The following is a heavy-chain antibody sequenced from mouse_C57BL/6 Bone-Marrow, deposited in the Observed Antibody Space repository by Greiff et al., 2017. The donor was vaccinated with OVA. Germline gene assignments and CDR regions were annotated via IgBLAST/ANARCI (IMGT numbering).Heavy chain of an antibody. J-gene: IGHJ2*01. D-gene: IGHD4-1*01. V-gene: IGHV1-50*01. Sequence: QVQLQQPGAELVKPGASVKLSCKASGYTFTSYWMQWVKQRPGQGLEWIGEIDPSDSYTNYNQKFKGKATLTVDTSSSTAYMQLSSLTSEDSAVYYCAGLGRDYWGQGTTLTVSS. CDR1: GYTFTSYW. CDR2: IDPSDSYT. CDR3: AGLGRDY.